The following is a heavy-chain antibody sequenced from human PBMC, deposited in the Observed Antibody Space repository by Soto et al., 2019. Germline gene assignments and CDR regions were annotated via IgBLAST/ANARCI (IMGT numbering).Heavy chain of an antibody. D-gene: IGHD6-19*01. V-gene: IGHV4-4*02. CDR2: IYHSGST. CDR1: GGSISSSNW. Sequence: SETLSLTCAVSGGSISSSNWWSWVRKSPGKGLEWIGEIYHSGSTNYNPSLKSRVTISVDKSKNQFSLKLSSVTAADTAVYYCARINNSAWQPIDPCAQGTLVTVSS. CDR3: ARINNSAWQPIDP. J-gene: IGHJ5*02.